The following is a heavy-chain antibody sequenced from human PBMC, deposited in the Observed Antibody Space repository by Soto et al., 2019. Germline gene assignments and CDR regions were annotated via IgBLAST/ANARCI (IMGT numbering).Heavy chain of an antibody. CDR2: IWYDGSNK. Sequence: GGPLRLSCAASGFTFISYGMHWVRQAPGKGLEWVAVIWYDGSNKYYADSVKGRFTISRDNSKNTLYLQMNSLRAEDTAVYYCARVGYCSSTSCYLSGSYCYYYMDVWGKGTTVTVSS. J-gene: IGHJ6*03. V-gene: IGHV3-33*01. CDR3: ARVGYCSSTSCYLSGSYCYYYMDV. D-gene: IGHD2-2*01. CDR1: GFTFISYG.